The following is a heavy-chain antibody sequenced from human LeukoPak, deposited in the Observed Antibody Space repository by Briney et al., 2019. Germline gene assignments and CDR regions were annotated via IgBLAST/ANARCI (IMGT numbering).Heavy chain of an antibody. D-gene: IGHD2-2*01. V-gene: IGHV1-2*02. CDR3: ARVGYCSTTSCSPTRWFDP. CDR1: GYTFTDYY. Sequence: ASVKVSCKASGYTFTDYYMHWVRQAPGQGLEWMGWINSNSGGTSYAQKFQGRVTMTRDTSISTAYMELRRRRSDDTAVYYCARVGYCSTTSCSPTRWFDPWGQGTLVTVSS. CDR2: INSNSGGT. J-gene: IGHJ5*02.